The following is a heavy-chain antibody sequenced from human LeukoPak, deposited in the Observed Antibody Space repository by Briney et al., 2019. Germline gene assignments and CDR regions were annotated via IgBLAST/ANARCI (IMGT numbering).Heavy chain of an antibody. J-gene: IGHJ4*02. D-gene: IGHD1-14*01. V-gene: IGHV4-61*02. CDR1: GGSISSGSYY. Sequence: SQTLSLTCTVSGGSISSGSYYWSWIRQPAGKGLEWIGRIYTSGSTNYNPSLKSRVPISVDTSKNQFSLKLSSVTAADTAVYYCARAGTSGGLCDYWGQGTLVTVSS. CDR3: ARAGTSGGLCDY. CDR2: IYTSGST.